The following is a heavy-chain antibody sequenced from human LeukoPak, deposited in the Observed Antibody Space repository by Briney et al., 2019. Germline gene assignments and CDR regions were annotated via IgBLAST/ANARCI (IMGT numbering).Heavy chain of an antibody. Sequence: GGSLRLSCAASGFTFSSYSMKWVRQAPGKGLEWVLYISTSSSGRTIYYADSVKGRFTISRDDVKNSLYLQMNSLRDEDTAVYYCARVRPGYYSDYWGQGTLVTVSS. CDR3: ARVRPGYYSDY. J-gene: IGHJ4*02. V-gene: IGHV3-48*02. CDR2: ISTSSSGRTI. D-gene: IGHD3-22*01. CDR1: GFTFSSYS.